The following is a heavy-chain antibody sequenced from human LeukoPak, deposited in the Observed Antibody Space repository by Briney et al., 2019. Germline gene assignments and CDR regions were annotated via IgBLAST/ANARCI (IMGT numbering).Heavy chain of an antibody. Sequence: SETLSLTCTVSGGSISSYYWSWIRQPPGKRRKGIGYIYYSGSTNYNPSLKSRVTISVDTSKNQFSLKLSSVTAADTAVYYCARAEWLRLREYYFDYWGQGTLVTVSS. D-gene: IGHD5-12*01. CDR3: ARAEWLRLREYYFDY. V-gene: IGHV4-59*01. CDR2: IYYSGST. CDR1: GGSISSYY. J-gene: IGHJ4*02.